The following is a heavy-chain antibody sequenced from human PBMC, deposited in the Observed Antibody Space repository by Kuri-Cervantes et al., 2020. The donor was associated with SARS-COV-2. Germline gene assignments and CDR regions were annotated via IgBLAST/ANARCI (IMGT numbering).Heavy chain of an antibody. V-gene: IGHV4-30-2*01. D-gene: IGHD3-22*01. Sequence: LRLSCTVSGGSISSGGYYWSWIRQPPGKGLEWIGYTYHSGSTYYNPSLKSQVTISVDRSKNQFSLNLTSVTAADTAVYYCAKETNYYDRSGYYCAWFDPWGQGTLVTVSS. J-gene: IGHJ5*02. CDR2: TYHSGST. CDR1: GGSISSGGYY. CDR3: AKETNYYDRSGYYCAWFDP.